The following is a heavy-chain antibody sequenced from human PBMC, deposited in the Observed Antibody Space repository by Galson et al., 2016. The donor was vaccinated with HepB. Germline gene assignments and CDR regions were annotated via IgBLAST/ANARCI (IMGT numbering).Heavy chain of an antibody. CDR1: GFTFSNYA. V-gene: IGHV3-23*01. D-gene: IGHD2-15*01. J-gene: IGHJ4*02. CDR3: ARDLPLLG. Sequence: SLRLSCAASGFTFSNYALSWVRQAPGKGLEWVSAISDSGAGTYYADSVKGRFTISRDNSKNTLYLQMNSLRAEDTAVYYCARDLPLLGWGQGTLVTVSS. CDR2: ISDSGAGT.